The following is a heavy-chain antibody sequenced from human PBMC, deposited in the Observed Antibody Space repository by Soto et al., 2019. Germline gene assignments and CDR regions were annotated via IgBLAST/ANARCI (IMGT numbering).Heavy chain of an antibody. CDR1: GFTFSSYE. Sequence: VGSRILSCAASGFTFSSYEMNWVRQAPGKGLEWVSYISRGGGTIYYADSVKGRFTISRDNAKNSLYLQMNSLRAEDTAVYYCARDDSGWDYWGQGTLVTVYS. CDR2: ISRGGGTI. D-gene: IGHD5-12*01. J-gene: IGHJ4*02. V-gene: IGHV3-48*03. CDR3: ARDDSGWDY.